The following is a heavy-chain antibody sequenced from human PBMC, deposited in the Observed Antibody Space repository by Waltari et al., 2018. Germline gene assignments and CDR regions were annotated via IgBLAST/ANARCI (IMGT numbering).Heavy chain of an antibody. D-gene: IGHD6-13*01. V-gene: IGHV1-69-2*01. Sequence: EAQLVQSGAEVKKPGATVKISCKGSRYPFTDYYIHWVQQAPEKGLDWMGLVDPEDGETVYAEKFQGRVTISADTSTDTTHMELSSLRSEDTAVYYCVRGPRVAAAGLDYWGQGTLVTVSS. J-gene: IGHJ4*02. CDR1: RYPFTDYY. CDR2: VDPEDGET. CDR3: VRGPRVAAAGLDY.